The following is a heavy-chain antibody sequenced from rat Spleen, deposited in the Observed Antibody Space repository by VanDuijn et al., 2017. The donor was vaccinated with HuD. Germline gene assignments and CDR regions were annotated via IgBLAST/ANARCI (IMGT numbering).Heavy chain of an antibody. D-gene: IGHD1-1*01. V-gene: IGHV2-30*01. CDR1: GFSLISYA. CDR2: IWTGGST. CDR3: AREDYSGPFDY. J-gene: IGHJ3*01. Sequence: QVQLKESGPGLVQPSQTLSLTCTVSGFSLISYAVNWVRQPPGKGLEWMGVIWTGGSTDYNSALKSRLSISRDTSKSQVFLKRNSLQTEDIATYYCAREDYSGPFDYWGQGTLVTVSS.